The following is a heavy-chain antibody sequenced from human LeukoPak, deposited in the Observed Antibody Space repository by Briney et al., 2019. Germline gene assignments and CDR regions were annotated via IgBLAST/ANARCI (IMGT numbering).Heavy chain of an antibody. CDR3: ARGWELPDEPSSGAFDI. CDR1: GFTFSSYA. D-gene: IGHD5-24*01. Sequence: GGSLRLSCAASGFTFSSYAMHWVRQAPGKGLEWVAVISYDGSNKYYADSVKGRFTISRDNSKNTLYLQMNSLRAEDTAVYYCARGWELPDEPSSGAFDIWGQGTMVTVSS. J-gene: IGHJ3*02. V-gene: IGHV3-30-3*01. CDR2: ISYDGSNK.